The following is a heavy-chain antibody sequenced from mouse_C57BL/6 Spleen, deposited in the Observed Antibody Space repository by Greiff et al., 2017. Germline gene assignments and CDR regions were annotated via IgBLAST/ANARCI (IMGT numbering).Heavy chain of an antibody. CDR1: GFTFSSYG. V-gene: IGHV5-6*02. CDR3: ARHGEETARFDY. Sequence: DVKLVESGGDLVKPGGSLKLSCAASGFTFSSYGMSWVRQTPDKRLEWVATISSGGSYTYYPDSVKGRFTISRDNAKNTLYLQMSSLKSEDTAMYYCARHGEETARFDYWGQGTTLTVSS. J-gene: IGHJ2*01. D-gene: IGHD3-2*01. CDR2: ISSGGSYT.